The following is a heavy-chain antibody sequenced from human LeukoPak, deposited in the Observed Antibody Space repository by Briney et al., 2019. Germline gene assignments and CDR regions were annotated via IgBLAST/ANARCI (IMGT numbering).Heavy chain of an antibody. CDR1: GFTFSSYW. CDR2: INSDGSST. Sequence: GGSLRLSCAASGFTFSSYWMHWVRQAPGKGLVWVSRINSDGSSTSYADSVKGRFTISRDNAKNTLYLQMNSLRAEDTAMYYCASTYYYGSGSYYIYYYGMDVWGKGTTVTVSS. V-gene: IGHV3-74*01. J-gene: IGHJ6*04. D-gene: IGHD3-10*01. CDR3: ASTYYYGSGSYYIYYYGMDV.